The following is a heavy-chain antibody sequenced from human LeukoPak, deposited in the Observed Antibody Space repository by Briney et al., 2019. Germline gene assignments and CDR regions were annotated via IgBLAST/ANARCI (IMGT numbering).Heavy chain of an antibody. J-gene: IGHJ4*02. CDR3: ARGRPGLASAGTYDF. CDR2: MNPNSIKT. V-gene: IGHV1-8*01. Sequence: ASVKVSCKASGYTFTSSDINWVRQAPGQGLEWIGWMNPNSIKTGYARKFQGRVTMTKNTSIVTAYMEVSSLEYEDTAIYYCARGRPGLASAGTYDFWGKGTLITVSS. CDR1: GYTFTSSD. D-gene: IGHD6-13*01.